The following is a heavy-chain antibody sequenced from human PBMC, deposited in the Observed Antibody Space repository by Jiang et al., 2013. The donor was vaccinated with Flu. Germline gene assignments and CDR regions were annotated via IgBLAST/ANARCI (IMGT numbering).Heavy chain of an antibody. CDR2: IFPDKSDT. CDR1: GYSFSSDW. CDR3: ARAPVLVRPFHLQSPMFDY. V-gene: IGHV5-51*01. D-gene: IGHD2-15*01. J-gene: IGHJ4*01. Sequence: GAEVKKPGESLKISCRASGYSFSSDWIGWVRQMPGKGLEWMGIIFPDKSDTRYNPSFQGHVTISTDESISTAYLQWSSLKASDSAFYYCARAPVLVRPFHLQSPMFDYWGQEPWSPSP.